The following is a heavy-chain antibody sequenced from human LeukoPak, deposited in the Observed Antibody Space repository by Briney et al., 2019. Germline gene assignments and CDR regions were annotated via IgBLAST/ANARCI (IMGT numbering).Heavy chain of an antibody. J-gene: IGHJ4*02. Sequence: GGSLRLSCTASGLTFSSAWMSWVRQAPGKGLERIGHIRGKADGGTPDYAAPVKGKSTISRDDSKSTLFLQMDSLQIEDTAVYYCTTARRASSSLDYWGQGTLVTVSS. CDR3: TTARRASSSLDY. CDR2: IRGKADGGTP. CDR1: GLTFSSAW. V-gene: IGHV3-15*01. D-gene: IGHD5-24*01.